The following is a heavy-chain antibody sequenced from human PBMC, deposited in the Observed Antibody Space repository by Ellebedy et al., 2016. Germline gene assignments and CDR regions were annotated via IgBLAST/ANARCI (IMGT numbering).Heavy chain of an antibody. CDR1: GFTFDDYA. CDR2: ISWSSGRI. Sequence: GGSLRLSCAASGFTFDDYAMHWVRQAPGKGLEWVSGISWSSGRIGYADSVKGRFTISRDNAKNSLYLQMNSLRAEDTALYYCAKGVGLSSGYYFDYWGQGTLVTVSS. V-gene: IGHV3-9*01. J-gene: IGHJ4*02. D-gene: IGHD3-22*01. CDR3: AKGVGLSSGYYFDY.